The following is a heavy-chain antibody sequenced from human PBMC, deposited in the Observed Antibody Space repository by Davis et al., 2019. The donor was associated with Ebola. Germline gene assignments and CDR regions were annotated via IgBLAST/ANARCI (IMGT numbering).Heavy chain of an antibody. J-gene: IGHJ4*02. CDR2: INSDGSSI. Sequence: PGGSLRLSCTASGFTFRSYWMNWVRQAPGKGLVWVSRINSDGSSIAYADSVKGRFTISRDNAKNTLYLQLDRLRVEGTAVYYCARDVAINYGGFWGQGTLVAVSS. D-gene: IGHD4-17*01. CDR1: GFTFRSYW. CDR3: ARDVAINYGGF. V-gene: IGHV3-74*01.